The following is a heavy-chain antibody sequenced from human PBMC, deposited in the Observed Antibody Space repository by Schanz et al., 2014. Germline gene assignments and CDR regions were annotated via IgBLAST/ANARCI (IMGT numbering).Heavy chain of an antibody. Sequence: QAQLVESGGGVVQPGGSLRLSCAASRFAFSNCGMHWVRQAPGKGLEWVAFIRYDASNEYYADSVKGRFTTSRDNSKNTMYLQMNSLRAEDTAVYYCVKDLQRELLRDDHYYGMDVWGQGTTVTVSS. CDR1: RFAFSNCG. D-gene: IGHD1-26*01. V-gene: IGHV3-30*02. CDR3: VKDLQRELLRDDHYYGMDV. J-gene: IGHJ6*02. CDR2: IRYDASNE.